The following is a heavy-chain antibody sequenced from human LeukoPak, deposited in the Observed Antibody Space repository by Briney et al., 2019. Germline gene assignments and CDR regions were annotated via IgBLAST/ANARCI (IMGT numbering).Heavy chain of an antibody. V-gene: IGHV3-23*01. CDR3: ARRGHGSGSYYFDY. CDR1: GFTFSSYA. CDR2: IAASIPNT. D-gene: IGHD3-10*01. J-gene: IGHJ4*02. Sequence: GGSLRLSCAASGFTFSSYAMSWVRQAPGKGLEWVSTIAASIPNTYYTDSVRGRFTISRDNSKNTLSLQMRSLRAEDTAVYFCARRGHGSGSYYFDYWGQGTLVTVSS.